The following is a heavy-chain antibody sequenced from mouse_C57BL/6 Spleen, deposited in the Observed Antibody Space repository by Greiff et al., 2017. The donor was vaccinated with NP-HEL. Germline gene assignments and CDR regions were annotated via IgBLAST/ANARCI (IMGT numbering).Heavy chain of an antibody. V-gene: IGHV5-16*01. CDR1: GFTFSDYY. D-gene: IGHD2-5*01. Sequence: DVQLQESEGGLVQPGSSMKLSCTASGFTFSDYYMAWVRQVPEKGLEWVANINYDGSSTYYLDSLKSRFIISRDNAKNILYLQMSSLKSEDTATYYCAREGTAYYSNYGFAYWGQGTLVTVSA. J-gene: IGHJ3*01. CDR3: AREGTAYYSNYGFAY. CDR2: INYDGSST.